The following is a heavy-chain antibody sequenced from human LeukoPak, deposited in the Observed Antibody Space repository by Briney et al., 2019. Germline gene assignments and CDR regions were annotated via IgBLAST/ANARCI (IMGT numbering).Heavy chain of an antibody. D-gene: IGHD3-10*01. V-gene: IGHV3-33*01. CDR2: IWYDGSNK. CDR1: GFTFSSYG. J-gene: IGHJ4*02. CDR3: ARDPRVRGDYAADY. Sequence: GGSLRLSCAASGFTFSSYGMHWVRQAPGKGLEWVAVIWYDGSNKYYANSVKGRFTISRDNSKNTLYLQMNSLRAEDTAVYYCARDPRVRGDYAADYWGQGTLVTVSS.